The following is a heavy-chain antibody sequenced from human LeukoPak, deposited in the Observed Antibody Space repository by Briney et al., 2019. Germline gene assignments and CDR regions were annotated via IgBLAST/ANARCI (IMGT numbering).Heavy chain of an antibody. CDR3: ARVHRGPHRYYYGSGSYGYYFDY. V-gene: IGHV4-59*01. CDR2: IYYSGST. CDR1: GGSISSYY. D-gene: IGHD3-10*01. Sequence: PSETLSLTCTVSGGSISSYYWSWIRQPPGKGLEWIGYIYYSGSTNYNPSLKSRVTISVDTSKNQFSLKLSSVTAADTAVYYCARVHRGPHRYYYGSGSYGYYFDYWGQGTLVTVSS. J-gene: IGHJ4*02.